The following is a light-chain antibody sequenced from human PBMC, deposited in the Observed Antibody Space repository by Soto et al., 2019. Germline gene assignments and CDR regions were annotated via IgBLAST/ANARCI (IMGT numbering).Light chain of an antibody. V-gene: IGKV3-15*01. J-gene: IGKJ1*01. CDR2: GAS. Sequence: EIVLTQSPAALSVSPGGRATLSCRASQDVMYDLAWYQQKPGQAPRLLVYGASTRATDAPPRFRGSGSGREFSLTISSLQSEDFATYYCQQYRSWPQTFGQGSRVEIK. CDR3: QQYRSWPQT. CDR1: QDVMYD.